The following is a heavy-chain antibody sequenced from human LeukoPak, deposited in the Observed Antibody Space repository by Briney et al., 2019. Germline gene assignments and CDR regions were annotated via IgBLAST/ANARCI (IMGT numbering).Heavy chain of an antibody. CDR2: ISGSGGST. CDR1: GFTFSNYV. V-gene: IGHV3-23*01. D-gene: IGHD4-17*01. Sequence: QPGGSLRLSCAASGFTFSNYVMSWVRQAPGKGLEWVSEISGSGGSTHYTDSVKGRFTISRDNSKNTLYLQMSSLRAEDTAVYYCAKGRGPYGDYVFDYWGQGTLVTVSS. J-gene: IGHJ4*02. CDR3: AKGRGPYGDYVFDY.